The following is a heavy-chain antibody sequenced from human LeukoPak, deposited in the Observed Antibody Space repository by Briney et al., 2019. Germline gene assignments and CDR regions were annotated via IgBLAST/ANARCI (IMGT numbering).Heavy chain of an antibody. V-gene: IGHV1-8*01. CDR2: MNPNSGKT. Sequence: ASVKVSCKASGYTFTSYDINWLRQATGQGLEWMGLMNPNSGKTGYAQKFQGRVTMTRNTSISTAYMELSRLRSEDTAVYYCARGNVVVPAAITGFDPWGQGSLVTVSS. J-gene: IGHJ5*02. CDR1: GYTFTSYD. CDR3: ARGNVVVPAAITGFDP. D-gene: IGHD2-2*02.